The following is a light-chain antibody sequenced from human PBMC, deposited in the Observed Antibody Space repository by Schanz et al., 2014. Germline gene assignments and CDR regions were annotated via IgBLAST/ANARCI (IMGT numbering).Light chain of an antibody. J-gene: IGLJ1*01. Sequence: QSALTQPASVSGSPGQSITISCTGTSSDVGGYNYVTWYQQYPGKAPKVIIYDVSDRPSGVSNRFSGSKSGNTASLTISGLQAEDEADYYCCSFAGSSAPLIFGTGTKLTVL. V-gene: IGLV2-14*03. CDR2: DVS. CDR1: SSDVGGYNY. CDR3: CSFAGSSAPLI.